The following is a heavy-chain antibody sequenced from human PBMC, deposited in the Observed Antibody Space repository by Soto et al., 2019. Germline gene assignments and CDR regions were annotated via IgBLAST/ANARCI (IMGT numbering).Heavy chain of an antibody. J-gene: IGHJ4*02. Sequence: RLSCAASGFTFSSYGMHWVRQAPGKGLEWVAVIWYDGSNKYYADSVKGRFTISRDNSKNTLYLQMNSLRAEDTAVYYCARDRYSSGWYDLDYWGQGTLVTVSS. V-gene: IGHV3-33*01. CDR2: IWYDGSNK. CDR1: GFTFSSYG. D-gene: IGHD6-19*01. CDR3: ARDRYSSGWYDLDY.